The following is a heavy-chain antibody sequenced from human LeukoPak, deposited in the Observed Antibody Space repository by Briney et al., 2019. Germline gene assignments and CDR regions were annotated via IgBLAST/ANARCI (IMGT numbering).Heavy chain of an antibody. CDR1: GYTFTRYG. CDR3: ARGPVAGTPPNWFDP. V-gene: IGHV1-18*01. D-gene: IGHD6-19*01. J-gene: IGHJ5*02. CDR2: ISAYNGNT. Sequence: ASVKVSCKASGYTFTRYGISWVRQAPGQGLEWMGWISAYNGNTKYAQKLQGRVTMTTDTSTSTAYMELRSLRSDDTAVHYCARGPVAGTPPNWFDPWGQGTLVTVSS.